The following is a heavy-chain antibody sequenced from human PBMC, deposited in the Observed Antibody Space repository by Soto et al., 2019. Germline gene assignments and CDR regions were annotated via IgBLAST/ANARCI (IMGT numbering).Heavy chain of an antibody. CDR3: ARQGFGPLHGLVDV. D-gene: IGHD3-10*01. Sequence: QVQLQESGPGLVKPSETLSLSCTVSGGSISSYYWSWFRQSPGKRMEWIGYVHHSWGSSYNPSLQSRVAISLDTSKSQLSLKVTSVTATDTAVYYCARQGFGPLHGLVDVGGQGTTVTVSS. V-gene: IGHV4-59*08. CDR2: VHHSWGS. CDR1: GGSISSYY. J-gene: IGHJ6*02.